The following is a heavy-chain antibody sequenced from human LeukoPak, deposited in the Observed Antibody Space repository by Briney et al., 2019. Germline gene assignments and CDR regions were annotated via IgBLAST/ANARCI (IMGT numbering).Heavy chain of an antibody. J-gene: IGHJ4*02. CDR1: GGSISSHY. V-gene: IGHV4-59*11. D-gene: IGHD6-6*01. CDR3: ARGLIAAREYYLDS. CDR2: IYYSGST. Sequence: SETLSLTCTVSGGSISSHYWTWIRQPPGKGLEWIGYIYYSGSTKYNPSLKSRVTLSVNSSKNQFSLKLSSVTAADTGVYYCARGLIAAREYYLDSWGPGTLVTVSS.